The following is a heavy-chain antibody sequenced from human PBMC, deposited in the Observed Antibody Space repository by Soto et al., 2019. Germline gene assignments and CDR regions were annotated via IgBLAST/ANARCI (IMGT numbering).Heavy chain of an antibody. V-gene: IGHV3-30*03. CDR2: ISYDESHK. CDR3: ETGVFRRTVLESGLPWGDY. CDR1: GCTLRSYG. J-gene: IGHJ4*02. D-gene: IGHD6-25*01. Sequence: RGSLRLSCSASGCTLRSYGMHWVRRAPGKGLEWLAVISYDESHKYYADSVKGRFTISRDTSKNALYLRMYSPRAEETAVNYSETGVFRRTVLESGLPWGDYWSQGT.